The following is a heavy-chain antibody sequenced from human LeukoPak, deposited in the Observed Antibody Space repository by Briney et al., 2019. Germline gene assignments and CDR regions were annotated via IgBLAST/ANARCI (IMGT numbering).Heavy chain of an antibody. CDR1: GYTFTSYG. J-gene: IGHJ4*02. CDR2: ISAYNGNT. V-gene: IGHV1-18*01. D-gene: IGHD3-9*01. Sequence: ASVKVSCKASGYTFTSYGISWVRQAPGRGLEWMGWISAYNGNTNYAQKLQGRVTMTTDTSTSTAYMELRSLRSDDTAVYYCARGYYDILTGYLFDYWGQGTLVTVSS. CDR3: ARGYYDILTGYLFDY.